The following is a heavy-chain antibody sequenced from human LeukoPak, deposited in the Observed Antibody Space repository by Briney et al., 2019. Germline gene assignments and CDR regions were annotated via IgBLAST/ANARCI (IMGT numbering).Heavy chain of an antibody. J-gene: IGHJ3*02. D-gene: IGHD1-26*01. Sequence: GGSLRLSCAAPGFTFSSYSMNWVRQAPGKGLEWVSSISSSSSYIYYADSVKGRFTISRDNAKNSLYLQMNSLRAEDTAVYYCARDVESYSLPDGFDIWGQGTMVTVSS. CDR3: ARDVESYSLPDGFDI. CDR1: GFTFSSYS. V-gene: IGHV3-21*01. CDR2: ISSSSSYI.